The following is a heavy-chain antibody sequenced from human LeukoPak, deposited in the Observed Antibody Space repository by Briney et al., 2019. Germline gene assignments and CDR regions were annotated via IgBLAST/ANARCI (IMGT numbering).Heavy chain of an antibody. D-gene: IGHD5-12*01. CDR1: GFNFSTHA. V-gene: IGHV3-30*04. J-gene: IGHJ4*02. Sequence: GGSLRLSCAVAGFNFSTHAMHWVRQAPGKGLEWVAVISYDGSKKYSADSAKGRFTISRDNSKNTMFLQMSGVRGDDTAIYYCAREKGGYSGFDLWDPLDYWGQGTLVTVSS. CDR3: AREKGGYSGFDLWDPLDY. CDR2: ISYDGSKK.